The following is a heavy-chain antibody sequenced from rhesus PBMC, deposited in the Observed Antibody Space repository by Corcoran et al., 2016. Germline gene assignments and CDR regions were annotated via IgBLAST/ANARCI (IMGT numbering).Heavy chain of an antibody. V-gene: IGHV4-173*01. J-gene: IGHJ4*01. D-gene: IGHD3-3*01. CDR3: ARDTDYNIWTGYYTS. Sequence: QLQLQESGPGLVKPSETLSLTCAVPGGSISSNYWSWSRQPPAKGQEWIGRISGSGGSTDYNPSLKSRVTISTDTSKNQFSLKLSSVTAADTAVYYCARDTDYNIWTGYYTSWGQGVLVTVSS. CDR1: GGSISSNY. CDR2: ISGSGGST.